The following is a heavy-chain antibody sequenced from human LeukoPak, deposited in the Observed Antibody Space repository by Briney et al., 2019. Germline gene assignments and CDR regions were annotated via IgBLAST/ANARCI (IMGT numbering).Heavy chain of an antibody. V-gene: IGHV1-69*06. CDR1: GYTFTGYY. Sequence: ASVKVSCKASGYTFTGYYMHWVRQAPGQGLEWVGGINTIFGTANYAQKFQGRVTIIADKSTSTAYMELSRLRSDDTAVYYCARGGSITSREYFESLDYWGQGTMVTVSS. D-gene: IGHD3-9*01. CDR2: INTIFGTA. CDR3: ARGGSITSREYFESLDY. J-gene: IGHJ4*02.